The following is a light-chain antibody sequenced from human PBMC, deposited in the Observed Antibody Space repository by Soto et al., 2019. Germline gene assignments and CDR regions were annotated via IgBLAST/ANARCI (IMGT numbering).Light chain of an antibody. CDR2: GAS. V-gene: IGKV3-15*01. Sequence: EIVMTQSPGTLSLSPGERSTLSVIASQSVGSSYIAWYQQKPGQAPGLLVYGASTRAAGFPARFSGSGSGTDFTLTISSLQSEDFAVYYCQQYDNWPWTFGQGTKVDI. J-gene: IGKJ1*01. CDR3: QQYDNWPWT. CDR1: QSVGSS.